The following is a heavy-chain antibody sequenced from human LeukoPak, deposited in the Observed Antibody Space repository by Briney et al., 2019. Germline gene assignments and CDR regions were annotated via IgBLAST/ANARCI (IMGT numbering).Heavy chain of an antibody. CDR1: GFTFSTYW. CDR3: ARDLRTTGAFDI. Sequence: GGSLRLSCAASGFTFSTYWMHWVRQAPGKGLVWVSRINSDGSSTRYADSVKGRFTISKDNAKNTLYLQMNSLRAEDTAVYYCARDLRTTGAFDIWGQGTMVTVSS. D-gene: IGHD4-17*01. V-gene: IGHV3-74*01. J-gene: IGHJ3*02. CDR2: INSDGSST.